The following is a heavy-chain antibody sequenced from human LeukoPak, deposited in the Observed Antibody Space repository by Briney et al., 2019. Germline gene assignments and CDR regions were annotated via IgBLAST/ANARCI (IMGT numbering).Heavy chain of an antibody. Sequence: GGSLRLSCAASGFTFSSYWMSWVRQAPWKGLEWVANIKQDGSEKYYVDSVKGRFTISRDNAKNSLYLQMNSLRAEDTAVYYCARDSGITIFGVDYYYMDVWAKGTTVTVSS. D-gene: IGHD3-3*01. V-gene: IGHV3-7*01. J-gene: IGHJ6*03. CDR2: IKQDGSEK. CDR1: GFTFSSYW. CDR3: ARDSGITIFGVDYYYMDV.